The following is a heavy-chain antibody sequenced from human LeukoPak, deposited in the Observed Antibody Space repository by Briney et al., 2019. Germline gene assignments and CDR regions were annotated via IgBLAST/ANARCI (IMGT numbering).Heavy chain of an antibody. CDR1: GGSFDGYY. J-gene: IGHJ5*02. Sequence: PSETLSLTCAVYGGSFDGYYWSWIRQPPGKGLEWIGEGDHRGGTKYNPSLKSRVTISADSSKNQFSLKWYSVTAADTAVYYCAKNGQRGFSFDPWGQGTLVIVSS. CDR3: AKNGQRGFSFDP. CDR2: GDHRGGT. D-gene: IGHD2-8*01. V-gene: IGHV4-34*01.